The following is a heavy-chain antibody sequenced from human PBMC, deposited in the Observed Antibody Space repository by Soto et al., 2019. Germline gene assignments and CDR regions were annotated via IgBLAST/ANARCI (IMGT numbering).Heavy chain of an antibody. CDR3: TRHPIVPGLGSMGYFQE. CDR2: ISYSGST. D-gene: IGHD6-19*01. Sequence: SETLSLTCTVSGGSISSYYWSWVRQSPGKGLEWIGYISYSGSTNYNPSLKSRVTISADTSKNHFSLKVNSVTAADTAVYFCTRHPIVPGLGSMGYFQEWGQGAPVTVSS. CDR1: GGSISSYY. J-gene: IGHJ1*01. V-gene: IGHV4-59*08.